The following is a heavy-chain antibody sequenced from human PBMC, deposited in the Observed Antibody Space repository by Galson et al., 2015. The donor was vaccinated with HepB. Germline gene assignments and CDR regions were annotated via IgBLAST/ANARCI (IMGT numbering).Heavy chain of an antibody. V-gene: IGHV4-4*02. CDR2: IYHSGST. Sequence: SETLSLTCAVSGGSISSSNWWSWVRQPPGKGLEWIGEIYHSGSTNYNPSLKSRVTISVDKSKNQFSLKLSSVTAADTTVYYCARVRNYYDSSGYLGLRAFDIWGQGTMVTVSS. D-gene: IGHD3-22*01. J-gene: IGHJ3*02. CDR3: ARVRNYYDSSGYLGLRAFDI. CDR1: GGSISSSNW.